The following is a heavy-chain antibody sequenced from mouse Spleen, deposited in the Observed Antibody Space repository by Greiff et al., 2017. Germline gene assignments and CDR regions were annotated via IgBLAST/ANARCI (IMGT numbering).Heavy chain of an antibody. CDR1: GFTFSSYA. CDR3: ARQDTTVVGDAMDY. D-gene: IGHD1-1*01. V-gene: IGHV5-9*04. CDR2: ISSGGGNT. J-gene: IGHJ4*01. Sequence: EVKVEESGGGLVKPGGSLKLSCAASGFTFSSYAMSWVRQTPEKRLEWVATISSGGGNTYYPDSVKGRFTISRDNAKNTLYLQMSSLKSEDTAMYYCARQDTTVVGDAMDYWGQGTSVTVSS.